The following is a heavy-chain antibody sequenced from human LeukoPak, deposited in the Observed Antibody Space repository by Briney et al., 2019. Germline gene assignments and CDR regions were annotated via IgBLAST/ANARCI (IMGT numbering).Heavy chain of an antibody. Sequence: PGGSLRLSCAASGFTFSRTWMSWVRQAPGKGLEWVANINGDGTEEFRVDSVKGRFTISRDNARNSLYLHMNSLKAEDTAVYYCARDPDSDNAWRWFDSWGQGTLVTVSS. CDR1: GFTFSRTW. CDR2: INGDGTEE. V-gene: IGHV3-7*01. J-gene: IGHJ5*01. D-gene: IGHD1-20*01. CDR3: ARDPDSDNAWRWFDS.